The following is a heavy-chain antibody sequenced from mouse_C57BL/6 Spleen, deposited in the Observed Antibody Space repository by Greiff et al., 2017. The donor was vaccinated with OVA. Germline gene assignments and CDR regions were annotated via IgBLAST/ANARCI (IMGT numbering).Heavy chain of an antibody. Sequence: QVQLQQSGAELVRPGTSVKVSCKASGYAFTNYLIEWVKQRPGQGLEWIGVINPGSGGTNYNEKFKGKAKLTADKSSSTAYMQLSSLTSEDSAVYFCARASTGTYYFDYWGQGTTLTVSS. D-gene: IGHD4-1*02. V-gene: IGHV1-54*01. J-gene: IGHJ2*01. CDR1: GYAFTNYL. CDR2: INPGSGGT. CDR3: ARASTGTYYFDY.